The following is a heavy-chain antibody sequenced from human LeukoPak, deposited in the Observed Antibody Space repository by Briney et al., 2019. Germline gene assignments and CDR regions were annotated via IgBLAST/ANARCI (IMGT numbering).Heavy chain of an antibody. J-gene: IGHJ4*02. V-gene: IGHV4-59*08. CDR2: IYYSGST. CDR1: GGSISSYY. D-gene: IGHD1-26*01. CDR3: ARRSAGWETPFGY. Sequence: SETLPLTCTVSGGSISSYYWSWIWQPPGKGLEWIGYIYYSGSTNYNPSLKSRVTISVDTSKNQFSLKLSSVTAADTAVYYCARRSAGWETPFGYWGQGTLVTVSS.